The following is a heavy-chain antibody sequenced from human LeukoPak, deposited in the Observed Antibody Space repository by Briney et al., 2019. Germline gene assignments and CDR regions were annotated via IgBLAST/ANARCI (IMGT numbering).Heavy chain of an antibody. CDR3: AISGATAPHYYYYYGMDV. J-gene: IGHJ6*02. D-gene: IGHD1-26*01. Sequence: ASVKVSCKASGYTFTSYDINWVRQAPGQGLEWMGWMNSNSGNTGYAQKFQGRVTMTRNTSISTAYMELSSLRSEDTAVYYCAISGATAPHYYYYYGMDVWGQGTTVTVSS. CDR2: MNSNSGNT. V-gene: IGHV1-8*01. CDR1: GYTFTSYD.